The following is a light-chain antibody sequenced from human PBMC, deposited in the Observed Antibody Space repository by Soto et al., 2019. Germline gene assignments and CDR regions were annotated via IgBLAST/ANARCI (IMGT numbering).Light chain of an antibody. CDR3: QQSHSIPWT. Sequence: DIQMTQSPSSLSASVGDRVTITCRASQSISSNLNWYQQKPGKAPKLLIYAASNLQSGVPSTFSGSGSGTDFTLTISRLQPEDFATYYCQQSHSIPWTFGQGTKVEIK. CDR1: QSISSN. J-gene: IGKJ1*01. CDR2: AAS. V-gene: IGKV1-39*01.